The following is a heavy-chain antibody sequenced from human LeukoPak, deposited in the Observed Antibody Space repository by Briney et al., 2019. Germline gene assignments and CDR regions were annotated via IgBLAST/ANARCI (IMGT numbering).Heavy chain of an antibody. J-gene: IGHJ4*02. CDR1: GFTFSSYA. V-gene: IGHV3-30*04. D-gene: IGHD1-26*01. CDR3: AKGVGATVTFRFDY. Sequence: GGSLRLSCAASGFTFSSYAMHWVRQAPGKGLEWVAVISYDGSNKYYADSAKGRFTISRDNSKNTLYLQMNSLRAEDTAVYYCAKGVGATVTFRFDYWGQGTLVTVSS. CDR2: ISYDGSNK.